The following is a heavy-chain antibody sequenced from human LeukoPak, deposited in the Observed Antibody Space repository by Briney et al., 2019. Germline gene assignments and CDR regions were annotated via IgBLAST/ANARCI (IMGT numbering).Heavy chain of an antibody. Sequence: ASVTVSCKASGYTFSGTGWYLYWLRQAPGQGLECMGWIHPNNGDTAYAQKFESRVAMTRDTSISTAYMELRRLRPDDTAVYFCARDGPAQMVDLDYWGQGTLVTVSS. V-gene: IGHV1-2*02. J-gene: IGHJ4*02. CDR2: IHPNNGDT. CDR3: ARDGPAQMVDLDY. CDR1: GYTFSGTGWY. D-gene: IGHD3-10*01.